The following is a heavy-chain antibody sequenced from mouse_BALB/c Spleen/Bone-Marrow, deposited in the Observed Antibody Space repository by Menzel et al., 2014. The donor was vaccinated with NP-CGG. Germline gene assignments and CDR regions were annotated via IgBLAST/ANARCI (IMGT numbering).Heavy chain of an antibody. J-gene: IGHJ1*01. V-gene: IGHV7-3*02. CDR2: IRNKANGYTT. CDR1: GFTFTDYY. CDR3: ARDRNYGNSWYFDG. Sequence: EVKVVESGGGLVQPGGSQRLSCATSGFTFTDYYMSWVRQPPGKALEWLGFIRNKANGYTTEYSASVKGRFTISRDNSQSILYLQMNTLRAEGSATYYCARDRNYGNSWYFDGWGAGTTVTVSS. D-gene: IGHD2-1*01.